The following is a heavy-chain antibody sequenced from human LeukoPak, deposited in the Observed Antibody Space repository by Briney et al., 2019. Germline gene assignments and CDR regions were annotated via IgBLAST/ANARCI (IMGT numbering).Heavy chain of an antibody. D-gene: IGHD2-8*02. J-gene: IGHJ4*02. CDR3: AKSGDVTSMRFWKMN. V-gene: IGHV3-23*01. CDR1: GFTFSTYR. CDR2: ISGSGDNI. Sequence: GGSLRLSCGASGFTFSTYRMSWVRQAPGKGLEWVSSISGSGDNIYYADSVRGRFTISRDSSNNTLSLQMHSLRAGDTSVYQCAKSGDVTSMRFWKMNWGQGTQVTVSS.